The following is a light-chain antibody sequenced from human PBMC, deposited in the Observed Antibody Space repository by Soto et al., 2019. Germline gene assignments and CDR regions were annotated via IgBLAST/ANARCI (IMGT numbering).Light chain of an antibody. CDR3: QQYESSPLT. Sequence: EIVLTQSPDTLSLSPGERATLSCRASQRVSSGFLAWYQQKPGQAPRLLIYHASTRATGIPDRFTGSGSGTDFTLTISRLEPEDFAVYHCQQYESSPLTFGGGTKVEIK. CDR1: QRVSSGF. J-gene: IGKJ4*01. CDR2: HAS. V-gene: IGKV3-20*01.